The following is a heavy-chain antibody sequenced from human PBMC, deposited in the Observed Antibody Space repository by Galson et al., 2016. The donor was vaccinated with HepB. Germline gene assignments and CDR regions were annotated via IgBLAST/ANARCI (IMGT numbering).Heavy chain of an antibody. CDR1: GDSVSSNSAG. Sequence: CAISGDSVSSNSAGWNWIRQSPSRGLEWLGRTFYRSNWQNDYAESVKSRISINPDTSKNQFSLQLNSVTPEDTAVYYCARSYLLGRGFGWWGQGTLATVSS. J-gene: IGHJ4*02. CDR2: TFYRSNWQN. CDR3: ARSYLLGRGFGW. D-gene: IGHD7-27*01. V-gene: IGHV6-1*01.